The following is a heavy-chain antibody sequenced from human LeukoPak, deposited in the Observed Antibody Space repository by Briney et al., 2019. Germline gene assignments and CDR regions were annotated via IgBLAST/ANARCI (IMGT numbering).Heavy chain of an antibody. CDR3: ARAASYSSSGNTRKNYYFDY. CDR1: GYTFTSYD. J-gene: IGHJ4*02. CDR2: MNPNSGNT. V-gene: IGHV1-8*01. Sequence: GASVKVSCKASGYTFTSYDINWVRQAPGQGLEWMGWMNPNSGNTVYAQKFQGRVTMTRNTSISTAYMELSSLRSEDTAVYYCARAASYSSSGNTRKNYYFDYWGQGTLVTVSS. D-gene: IGHD6-13*01.